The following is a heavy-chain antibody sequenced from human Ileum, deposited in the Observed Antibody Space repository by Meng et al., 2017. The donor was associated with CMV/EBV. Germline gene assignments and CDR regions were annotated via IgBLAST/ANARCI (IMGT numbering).Heavy chain of an antibody. V-gene: IGHV3-21*01. CDR3: ARDNDYSNYY. D-gene: IGHD4-11*01. CDR2: ISSSSSYI. Sequence: GESLKISCAASGFTFSSYSMNWVRQAPGKGLEWVSSISSSSSYIYYADSVKGRFTISRDNAKNSLYLQMNSLRAEDTALYYCARDNDYSNYYWGQGTLVTVAS. J-gene: IGHJ4*02. CDR1: GFTFSSYS.